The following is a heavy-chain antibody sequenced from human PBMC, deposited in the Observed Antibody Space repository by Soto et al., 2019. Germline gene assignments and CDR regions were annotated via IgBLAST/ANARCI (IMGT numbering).Heavy chain of an antibody. CDR2: INPSGGST. CDR1: GYTFTSYY. J-gene: IGHJ6*02. Sequence: QVQLVQSGAEVKKPGASVKVSCKASGYTFTSYYMHWVRQAPGQGLEWMGIINPSGGSTSYAKKYQGRVTMTRDTSTSTVYMELSSLRSEDTAVYYCAREGYSCYNDIHYYYGMDVWGQGTTVTVSS. V-gene: IGHV1-46*01. D-gene: IGHD5-12*01. CDR3: AREGYSCYNDIHYYYGMDV.